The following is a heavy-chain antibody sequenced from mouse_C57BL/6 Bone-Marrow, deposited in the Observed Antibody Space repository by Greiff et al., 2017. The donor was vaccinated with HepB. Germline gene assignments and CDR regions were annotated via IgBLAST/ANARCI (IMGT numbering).Heavy chain of an antibody. CDR2: IHPNSGST. CDR3: AEGDYYGSSSPFDY. V-gene: IGHV1-64*01. J-gene: IGHJ2*01. CDR1: GYTFTSYW. Sequence: QVQLKQPGAELVKPGASVKLSCKASGYTFTSYWLHWVKQRPGQGLEWIGMIHPNSGSTNYNEKFKSKATLTVDKSSSTAYMQSSSLTSEDSAVYYCAEGDYYGSSSPFDYWGQGTTLTVSS. D-gene: IGHD1-1*01.